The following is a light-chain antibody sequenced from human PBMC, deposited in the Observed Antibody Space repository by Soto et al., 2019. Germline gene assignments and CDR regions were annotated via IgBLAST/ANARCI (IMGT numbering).Light chain of an antibody. CDR1: SSDVGGYNY. CDR2: DVS. J-gene: IGLJ2*01. CDR3: CSSAGSVV. V-gene: IGLV2-11*01. Sequence: QSVLTQPRSVSGSPGQSVTISCTGTSSDVGGYNYVSWYQQHPGKAPKLMIYDVSKRPSGVPDRFSGSKSGNTASLTISGLQAEDEADYYCCSSAGSVVFGGGTKLTVL.